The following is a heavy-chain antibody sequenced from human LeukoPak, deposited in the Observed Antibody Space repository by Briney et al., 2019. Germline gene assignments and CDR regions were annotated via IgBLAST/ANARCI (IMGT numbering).Heavy chain of an antibody. D-gene: IGHD2-2*01. CDR3: AGSPRQVVPFFDY. Sequence: PSETLSLTCTVSGGSISSYYWSWIRQPPGKGLEWIGYIYYSGSTNYNPSLKSRVTISVDTSKNQFSLKLSSVTAADTAVYYCAGSPRQVVPFFDYWGLGTLVTVSS. CDR2: IYYSGST. J-gene: IGHJ4*02. V-gene: IGHV4-59*01. CDR1: GGSISSYY.